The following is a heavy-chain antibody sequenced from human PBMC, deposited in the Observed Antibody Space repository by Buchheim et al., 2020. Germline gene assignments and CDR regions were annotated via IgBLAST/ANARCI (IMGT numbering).Heavy chain of an antibody. V-gene: IGHV1-69*04. Sequence: QVQLVQSGAEVKKPGSSVKVSCKASGGTFSSYAISWVRQAPGQGLEWMGRIIPILGIANYAQKFQGRVTIPADKSTSTASMELSSLRSEDTAVYYCARGGSITICGVVPNWFDPWGQGTL. CDR3: ARGGSITICGVVPNWFDP. D-gene: IGHD3-3*01. J-gene: IGHJ5*02. CDR1: GGTFSSYA. CDR2: IIPILGIA.